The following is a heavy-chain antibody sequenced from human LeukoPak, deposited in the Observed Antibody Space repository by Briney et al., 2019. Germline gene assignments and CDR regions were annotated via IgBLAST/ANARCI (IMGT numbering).Heavy chain of an antibody. V-gene: IGHV4-39*01. CDR3: ARALGYCSGGSCTRGYNWFDP. CDR1: GGSISSSDYY. D-gene: IGHD2-15*01. Sequence: PSETLSLTCTVSGGSISSSDYYWGWIRQPPGKGLEWTGSIYYGGSTYYNPSLKSRVTISVDTSMNQFSLKLSFVTTADTAVYYCARALGYCSGGSCTRGYNWFDPWGQGTLVTVPS. CDR2: IYYGGST. J-gene: IGHJ5*02.